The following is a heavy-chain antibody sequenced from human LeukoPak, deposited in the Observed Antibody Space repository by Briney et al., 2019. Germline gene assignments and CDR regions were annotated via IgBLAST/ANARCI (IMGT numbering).Heavy chain of an antibody. D-gene: IGHD3/OR15-3a*01. Sequence: SETLSLTCAVSGGSISGYYWSWIRQPPGKGLEWIGYINYSGSTNYNPSLKSRVTISVDTSKNQFSLKLNSVTAADTAVYYCARGPFTYGLVTWRQGTLVTVSS. J-gene: IGHJ4*02. V-gene: IGHV4-59*01. CDR2: INYSGST. CDR3: ARGPFTYGLVT. CDR1: GGSISGYY.